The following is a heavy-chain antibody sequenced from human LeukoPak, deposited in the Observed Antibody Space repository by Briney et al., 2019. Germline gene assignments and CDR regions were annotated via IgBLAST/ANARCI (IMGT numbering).Heavy chain of an antibody. Sequence: SQTLSLTCTVSGGSISSGSYYWSWIRQPAGKGLEWIGRIYTSGSTNYNPSLRSRVTISADTSKNQFSLKLSSVTAADTAVYYCARMGFYYYYMDVWGKGTTVTVS. CDR3: ARMGFYYYYMDV. J-gene: IGHJ6*03. CDR2: IYTSGST. V-gene: IGHV4-61*02. D-gene: IGHD3-16*01. CDR1: GGSISSGSYY.